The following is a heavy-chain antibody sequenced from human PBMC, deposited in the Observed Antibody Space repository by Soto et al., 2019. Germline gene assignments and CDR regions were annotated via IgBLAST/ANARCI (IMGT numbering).Heavy chain of an antibody. CDR3: ARARIVVVVPATLDYGLDV. CDR1: GGSFSGYH. J-gene: IGHJ6*02. CDR2: INHSGST. D-gene: IGHD2-15*01. V-gene: IGHV4-34*01. Sequence: SETLSLTCAVHGGSFSGYHWSWIRQPPGTGLEWIGEINHSGSTYYSPSLKSRVTISIDTSKNQFSLKLNSVTAADTAVYYCARARIVVVVPATLDYGLDVWGQGTTVTVSS.